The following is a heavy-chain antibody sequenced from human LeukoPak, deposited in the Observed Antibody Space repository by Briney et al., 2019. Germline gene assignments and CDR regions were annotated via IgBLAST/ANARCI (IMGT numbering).Heavy chain of an antibody. CDR3: ARVLAGVTMVRGVKVFYYYYGMDV. J-gene: IGHJ6*02. Sequence: SETLSLTCAVYGGSFSGYYWSWIRQPPGKGLEWIGEINHSGSTNYNPSLKSRVTISVDTSKNQFSLKLSSVTAADTAVYYCARVLAGVTMVRGVKVFYYYYGMDVWGQGTTVTVPS. CDR2: INHSGST. V-gene: IGHV4-34*01. D-gene: IGHD3-10*01. CDR1: GGSFSGYY.